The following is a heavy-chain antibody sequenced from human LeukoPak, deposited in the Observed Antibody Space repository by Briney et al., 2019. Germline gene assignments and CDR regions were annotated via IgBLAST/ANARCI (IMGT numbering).Heavy chain of an antibody. CDR2: IYYSGST. D-gene: IGHD1-14*01. CDR1: GGSISSGDYY. J-gene: IGHJ4*02. Sequence: SETLSLTCTVSGGSISSGDYYWSWIRQPPGKGLEWIGYIYYSGSTYYNPSLKSRVTTSVDTSKNQFSLKLSSVTAADTAVYYCARDAATAGTTDYWGQGTLVTVSS. CDR3: ARDAATAGTTDY. V-gene: IGHV4-30-4*01.